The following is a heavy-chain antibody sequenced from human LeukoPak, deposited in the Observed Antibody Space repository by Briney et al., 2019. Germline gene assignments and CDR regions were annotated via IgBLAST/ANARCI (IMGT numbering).Heavy chain of an antibody. CDR3: ARSPPGPPPAVADNNWFDP. CDR2: INPNRGGT. CDR1: GHTFTGYY. Sequence: ASVKVSCKASGHTFTGYYMHWVRQAPGQGLEWMGRINPNRGGTNYAQKFQGRVTMTRDTSISTAYMELSRLRSDDTAVYYCARSPPGPPPAVADNNWFDPWGQGTLVTVSS. J-gene: IGHJ5*02. D-gene: IGHD6-19*01. V-gene: IGHV1-2*06.